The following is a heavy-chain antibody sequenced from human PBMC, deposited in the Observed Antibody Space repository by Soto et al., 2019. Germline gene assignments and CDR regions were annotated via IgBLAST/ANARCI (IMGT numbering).Heavy chain of an antibody. J-gene: IGHJ4*02. Sequence: PGGSLILSCGASGFNLSSNAMSWVRQARGKGLEWVSAISDTGKSTFYADSVKGRFTISRDNSKNTVYLQMNSLRAEETAVYYCAKATGYTSGWYGYFGYWGQGTLVTVSS. CDR3: AKATGYTSGWYGYFGY. D-gene: IGHD6-19*01. CDR2: ISDTGKST. CDR1: GFNLSSNA. V-gene: IGHV3-23*01.